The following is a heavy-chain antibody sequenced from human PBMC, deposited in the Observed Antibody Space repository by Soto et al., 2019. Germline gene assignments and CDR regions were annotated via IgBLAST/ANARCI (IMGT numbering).Heavy chain of an antibody. V-gene: IGHV2-5*02. CDR1: GFSLATSGVG. CDR3: AHRVGLQGNWNGGYFDF. D-gene: IGHD1-1*01. Sequence: QVTLEESGPTRVKPTQTLTLTCTFSGFSLATSGVGVGWVRQPPGKALERLALIYWDDDKRYSPSLRSRLTVTKHTSRNQVVLTMTNLDPVDPATYYCAHRVGLQGNWNGGYFDFWGQGALVTVSS. CDR2: IYWDDDK. J-gene: IGHJ4*02.